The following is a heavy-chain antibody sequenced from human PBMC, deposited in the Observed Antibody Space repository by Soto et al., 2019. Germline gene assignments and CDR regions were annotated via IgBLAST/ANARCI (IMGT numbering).Heavy chain of an antibody. D-gene: IGHD6-19*01. V-gene: IGHV1-18*01. J-gene: IGHJ4*02. CDR2: ISVYNGYA. CDR3: ARNSSGWSHSDY. Sequence: QVQLVQSGAEVKKPGASVKVSCKASGYTYINYDISWVRQAPGHGLEWMGWISVYNGYAHYAQKVQGRVTMTTDTSTNTAYMELRSLRSDDTAVYFCARNSSGWSHSDYWGQGTLVTVSS. CDR1: GYTYINYD.